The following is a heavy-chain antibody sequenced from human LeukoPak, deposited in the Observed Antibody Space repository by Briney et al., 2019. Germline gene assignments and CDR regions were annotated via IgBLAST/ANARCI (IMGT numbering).Heavy chain of an antibody. D-gene: IGHD5-18*01. CDR1: GYTFTGYY. V-gene: IGHV1-2*02. CDR3: ARVRGYSYGLDAFDI. J-gene: IGHJ3*02. Sequence: GASVKVSCKASGYTFTGYYMHWVRQAPGQGLEWMGWINPNSGGTNYAQKFQGRVTMTRDTSISTAYMELSRLRSDDTAVYYCARVRGYSYGLDAFDIWGQGTMVTVSP. CDR2: INPNSGGT.